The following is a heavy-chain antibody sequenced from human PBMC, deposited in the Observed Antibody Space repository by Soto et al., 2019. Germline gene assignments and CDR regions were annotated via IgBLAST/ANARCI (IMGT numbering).Heavy chain of an antibody. CDR2: ISSSSSYI. V-gene: IGHV3-21*01. J-gene: IGHJ6*01. CDR3: ARDFHHGGITIFGVAADVREV. CDR1: GFTFSSYS. Sequence: EVQLVESGGGLVKPGGSLRLSCAASGFTFSSYSMNWVRQAPGKGLEWVSSISSSSSYIYYAYSVKGRFTISRDNAKNSLYLHMDLLRAEATAVYYWARDFHHGGITIFGVAADVREVWGQGPTVTVSS. D-gene: IGHD3-3*01.